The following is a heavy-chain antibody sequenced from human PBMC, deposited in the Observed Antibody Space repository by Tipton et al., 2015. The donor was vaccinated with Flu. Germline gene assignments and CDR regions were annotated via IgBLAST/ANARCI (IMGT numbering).Heavy chain of an antibody. CDR3: ARGGVSNSGYRN. Sequence: TLSLTCTVSGASISSGNYFWSWIRQPAGKGLEWIGRIYTSGSTNYNPSLKSRVTISLDTSKNQFSLKLNSVTAADTAVYYCARGGVSNSGYRNWGQGTLVTVSS. D-gene: IGHD5-12*01. V-gene: IGHV4-61*02. J-gene: IGHJ4*02. CDR2: IYTSGST. CDR1: GASISSGNYF.